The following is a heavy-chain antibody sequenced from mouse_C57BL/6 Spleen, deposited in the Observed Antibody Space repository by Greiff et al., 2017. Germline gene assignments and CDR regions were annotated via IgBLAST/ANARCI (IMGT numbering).Heavy chain of an antibody. CDR3: ARKYGRELLTKPPYAMDY. CDR1: GYTFTSYW. V-gene: IGHV1-53*01. CDR2: INPSNGGT. D-gene: IGHD1-1*01. J-gene: IGHJ4*01. Sequence: QVQLQQPGTELVKPGASVKLSCKASGYTFTSYWMHWVKQRPGQGLEWIGNINPSNGGTNYNEKFKSKATLTVDKSSSTAYMQLSSLTSEDSAVYYCARKYGRELLTKPPYAMDYWGQGTSVTVSS.